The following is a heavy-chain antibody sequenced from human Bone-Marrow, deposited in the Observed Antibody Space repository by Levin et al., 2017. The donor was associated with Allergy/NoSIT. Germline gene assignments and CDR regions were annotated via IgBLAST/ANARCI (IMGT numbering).Heavy chain of an antibody. CDR2: IYYSGTT. D-gene: IGHD3-10*01. V-gene: IGHV4-39*01. Sequence: SSETLSLTCTVSGDFISGSDFYWGWIRQSPGWGLEWIGVIYYSGTTYYNPSLKSRVTISVDSSKNQFSLKLTSVTAADTAVYYCARHLWGITDVRGVLPNNYYYMDVWGKGTTVTVSS. CDR1: GDFISGSDFY. J-gene: IGHJ6*03. CDR3: ARHLWGITDVRGVLPNNYYYMDV.